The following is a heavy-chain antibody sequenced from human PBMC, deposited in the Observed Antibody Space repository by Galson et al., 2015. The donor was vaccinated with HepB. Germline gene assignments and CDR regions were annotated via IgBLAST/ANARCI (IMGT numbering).Heavy chain of an antibody. CDR2: ISYDGSNK. CDR1: GFTFSSYA. D-gene: IGHD4-17*01. V-gene: IGHV3-30-3*01. Sequence: SLRLSCAASGFTFSSYAMHWVRQAPGKGLEWVAVISYDGSNKYYADSVKGRFTISRDNSKNTLYLQMNSLRAEDTAVYYCARSQGIYGKNWFDPWGQGTLVTVSS. J-gene: IGHJ5*02. CDR3: ARSQGIYGKNWFDP.